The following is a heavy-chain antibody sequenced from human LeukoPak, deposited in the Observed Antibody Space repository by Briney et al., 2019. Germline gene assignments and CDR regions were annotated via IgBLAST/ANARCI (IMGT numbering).Heavy chain of an antibody. J-gene: IGHJ4*02. V-gene: IGHV3-21*01. D-gene: IGHD6-25*01. Sequence: GGSLRLSCAASGFTFSSYSMNWVRQAPGKGLEWVSSISSSSYIYYADSVKGRFTISRDNAKNSLYLQMNSLRAEDTAVYYCARGPTAATHDYWGQGTLVTVSS. CDR3: ARGPTAATHDY. CDR1: GFTFSSYS. CDR2: ISSSSYI.